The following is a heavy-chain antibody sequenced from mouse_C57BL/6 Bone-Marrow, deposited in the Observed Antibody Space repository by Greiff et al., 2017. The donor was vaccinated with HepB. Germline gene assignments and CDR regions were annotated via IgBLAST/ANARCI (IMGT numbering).Heavy chain of an antibody. CDR3: AKYYYGSSGY. Sequence: EVQLQQSGPELVKPGASVKISCKASGYSFTGYYMNWVKQSPEKSLEWIGEINPSTGGTTYNQKFKAKATLTVDKSSSTAYMQLKSLTSEDSAVYYCAKYYYGSSGYWGQGTTLTVSS. CDR1: GYSFTGYY. V-gene: IGHV1-42*01. J-gene: IGHJ2*01. CDR2: INPSTGGT. D-gene: IGHD1-1*01.